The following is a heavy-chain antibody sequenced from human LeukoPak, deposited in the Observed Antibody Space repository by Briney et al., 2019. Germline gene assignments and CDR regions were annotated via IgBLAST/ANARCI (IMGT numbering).Heavy chain of an antibody. J-gene: IGHJ2*01. CDR3: ARASSWPYWYFDL. V-gene: IGHV4-59*01. CDR2: IYYSGST. CDR1: GGSISSYY. Sequence: KPSETLSLTCTVSGGSISSYYWSWIRQPPGKGLEWIGYIYYSGSTNYNPSLKSRVTISVDTSKNQFSLKLSSVTAADTAVYYCARASSWPYWYFDLWGRGTLVTVSS. D-gene: IGHD6-13*01.